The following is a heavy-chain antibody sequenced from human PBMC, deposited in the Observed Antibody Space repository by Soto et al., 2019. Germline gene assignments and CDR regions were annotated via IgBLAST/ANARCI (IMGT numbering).Heavy chain of an antibody. J-gene: IGHJ4*02. CDR1: GYTFTNFG. D-gene: IGHD3-16*01. CDR3: ARGGTPIDS. V-gene: IGHV1-18*01. CDR2: ISAYNGNT. Sequence: QVQLVQSGAEVKKPGASVKLSCKASGYTFTNFGISWVRQAPGQGLEWMGWISAYNGNTNYAQNFQGGVTMTTDTSTRTAYMELRSLRSEDTAVYYCARGGTPIDSWGQGTLVTVSS.